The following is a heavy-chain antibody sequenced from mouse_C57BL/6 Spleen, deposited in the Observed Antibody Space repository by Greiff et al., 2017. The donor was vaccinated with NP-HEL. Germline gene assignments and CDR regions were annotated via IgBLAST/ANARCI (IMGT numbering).Heavy chain of an antibody. D-gene: IGHD1-1*01. V-gene: IGHV5-4*01. CDR2: ISDGGSYT. CDR3: ARDPITTVALDY. CDR1: GFTFSSYA. J-gene: IGHJ2*01. Sequence: EVQGVESGGGLVKPGGSLKLSCAASGFTFSSYAMSWVRQTPEKRLEWVATISDGGSYTYYPDNVKGRFTISRDNAKNNLYLQMSHLKSEDTAMYYCARDPITTVALDYWGQGTTLTVSS.